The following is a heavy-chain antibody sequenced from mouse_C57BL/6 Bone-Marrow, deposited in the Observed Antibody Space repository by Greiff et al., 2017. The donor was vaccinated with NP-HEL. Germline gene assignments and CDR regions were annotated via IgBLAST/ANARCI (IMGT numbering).Heavy chain of an antibody. Sequence: QVTLKECGPGILQSSQTLSLTCSFSGFSLSTSGMGVSWIRQPSGKGLEWLAHIYWDDDKRYNPSLKCRLTISKDTSRNQVFLKITSVDTADTATYYCARIYDGYLYAMDYWGQGTSVTVSS. CDR3: ARIYDGYLYAMDY. V-gene: IGHV8-12*01. J-gene: IGHJ4*01. CDR1: GFSLSTSGMG. D-gene: IGHD2-3*01. CDR2: IYWDDDK.